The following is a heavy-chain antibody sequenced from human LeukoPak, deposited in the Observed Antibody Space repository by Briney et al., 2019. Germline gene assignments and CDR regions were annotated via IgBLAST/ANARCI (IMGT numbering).Heavy chain of an antibody. D-gene: IGHD3-22*01. Sequence: PGGSLRLSCAASGFRFSGYSMNWVRQAPGKGLEWVSYISSSGSTIYYADSVKGRFTISRDNAKNSLYLQMNSLRAEDTAVYYCARLNYYYDSSGSFFDYWGQGTLVTVSS. CDR1: GFRFSGYS. CDR2: ISSSGSTI. J-gene: IGHJ4*02. V-gene: IGHV3-48*04. CDR3: ARLNYYYDSSGSFFDY.